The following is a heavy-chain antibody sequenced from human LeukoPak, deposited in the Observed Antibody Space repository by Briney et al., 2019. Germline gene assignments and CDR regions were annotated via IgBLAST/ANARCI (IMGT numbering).Heavy chain of an antibody. CDR3: AREGHYSPDFDY. CDR1: GGTFSSNA. J-gene: IGHJ4*02. D-gene: IGHD4-11*01. V-gene: IGHV1-69*13. Sequence: ASVKVSCKASGGTFSSNAISWVRQAPGQGLEWMGGIIPISGTPNYAQKFQDRVTISADESTNTAFLELSSLRSEDTAVYYCAREGHYSPDFDYWGQGTLVTVSS. CDR2: IIPISGTP.